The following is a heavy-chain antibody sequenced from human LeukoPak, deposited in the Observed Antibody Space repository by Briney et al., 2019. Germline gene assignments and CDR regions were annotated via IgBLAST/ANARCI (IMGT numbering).Heavy chain of an antibody. CDR1: GGSISSYY. J-gene: IGHJ6*03. V-gene: IGHV4-59*01. Sequence: SETLSLTCSVSGGSISSYYWSWIRQPPGKGLEWIGSISYSGSTNYNPSLESRVTISVDTSKNQISLKLSSVTAADTAIYYCARAPERWYSYGSYTYHYVDVWGRGTTVTVSS. D-gene: IGHD3-10*01. CDR2: ISYSGST. CDR3: ARAPERWYSYGSYTYHYVDV.